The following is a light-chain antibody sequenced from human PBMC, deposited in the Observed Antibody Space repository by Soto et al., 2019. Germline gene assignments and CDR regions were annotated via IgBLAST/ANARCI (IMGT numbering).Light chain of an antibody. CDR3: QEYKTMYT. CDR1: QSISSW. Sequence: DIQMTQSPSTLSASVGDRVPITCRASQSISSWLAWYQQKPGKAPKLLIYKASSLKSGVPSRFSGSGSGTEFTLPISSLQPDDFATYYCQEYKTMYTFGQGTKLEIK. V-gene: IGKV1-5*03. CDR2: KAS. J-gene: IGKJ2*01.